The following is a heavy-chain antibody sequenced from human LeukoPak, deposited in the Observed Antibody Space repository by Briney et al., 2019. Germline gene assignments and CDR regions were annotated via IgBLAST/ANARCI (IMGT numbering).Heavy chain of an antibody. J-gene: IGHJ4*02. Sequence: GESLKISCKGSASSFTTYWIGWVRQMPGKGLEWMGIIYPGDSDTRYSPSFQGQVTISADKSISTAYLQWSSLKASDTAMYYCARRTMTTVRGGDFDYWGQGTLVTVSS. D-gene: IGHD4-11*01. V-gene: IGHV5-51*01. CDR2: IYPGDSDT. CDR1: ASSFTTYW. CDR3: ARRTMTTVRGGDFDY.